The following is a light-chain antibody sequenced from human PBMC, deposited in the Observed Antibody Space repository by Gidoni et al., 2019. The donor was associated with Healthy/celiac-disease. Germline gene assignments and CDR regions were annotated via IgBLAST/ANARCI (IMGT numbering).Light chain of an antibody. V-gene: IGLV2-14*01. CDR1: SSDVGGYNY. Sequence: QSALTQPASVSGSPGQSITISYTGTSSDVGGYNYVSWYQQHPGKAPKLMIYDVSNRPSGVSNRFSGSKSGNTASLTISGLQAEDEADYYCSSYTSSSTRVFDGGTKLTVL. J-gene: IGLJ3*02. CDR2: DVS. CDR3: SSYTSSSTRV.